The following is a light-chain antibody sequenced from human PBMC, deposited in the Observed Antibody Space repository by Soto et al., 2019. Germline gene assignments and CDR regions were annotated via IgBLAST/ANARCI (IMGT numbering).Light chain of an antibody. J-gene: IGKJ4*01. CDR2: EAF. V-gene: IGKV3-11*01. CDR3: RQRYNWPLT. Sequence: TVLTQSPATLSLSPGERATLSCKASQSIGNSLGWFQQKPGQAPRLLIDEAFNRATGIPARFTGSGSGSDFTLTFSSLEPEDFGVYYCRQRYNWPLTFGGGTKVEIK. CDR1: QSIGNS.